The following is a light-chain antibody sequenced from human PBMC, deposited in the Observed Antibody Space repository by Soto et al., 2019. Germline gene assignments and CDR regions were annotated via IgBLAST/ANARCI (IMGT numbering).Light chain of an antibody. Sequence: DIGMTQSPKYLGMSLGERATINCKSSQNILYKSKNKNYLAWYQQKPGQPPKLLIYWASTRESGVPDRFSGSGPGTDFTLTINGLQAEDVALYFCQQYPTTPFTFAPGTKVDIK. V-gene: IGKV4-1*01. CDR2: WAS. CDR1: QNILYKSKNKNY. J-gene: IGKJ3*01. CDR3: QQYPTTPFT.